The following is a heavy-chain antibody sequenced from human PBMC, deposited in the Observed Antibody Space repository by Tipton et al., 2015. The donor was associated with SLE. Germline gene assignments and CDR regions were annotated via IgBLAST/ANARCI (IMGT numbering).Heavy chain of an antibody. CDR1: GGSISSGDYY. J-gene: IGHJ6*02. Sequence: LRLSCTVSGGSISSGDYYWSWIRQPPGKGLEWIGYIYYSGSTYYNPSLKSRVTISVDTSKNQFSLKLSSVTAADTAVYYCARALVRGVICMDVWGQGTTVTVAS. V-gene: IGHV4-30-4*01. D-gene: IGHD3-10*01. CDR2: IYYSGST. CDR3: ARALVRGVICMDV.